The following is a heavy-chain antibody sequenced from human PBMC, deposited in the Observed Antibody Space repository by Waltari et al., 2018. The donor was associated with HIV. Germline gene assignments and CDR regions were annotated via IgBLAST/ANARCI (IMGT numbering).Heavy chain of an antibody. J-gene: IGHJ5*02. V-gene: IGHV1-8*02. Sequence: QGQLVQSGAEVKQSGASVRISCKASGYPFTTYDINWLRKATGQGLEWMGWMNPSTGNAGFAHIFQGRVVMTRDIPINTAYMELSGLTSHDAAVYYCSTSRPGAMFGDAWGQGTLVTVSS. CDR3: STSRPGAMFGDA. D-gene: IGHD3-3*01. CDR2: MNPSTGNA. CDR1: GYPFTTYD.